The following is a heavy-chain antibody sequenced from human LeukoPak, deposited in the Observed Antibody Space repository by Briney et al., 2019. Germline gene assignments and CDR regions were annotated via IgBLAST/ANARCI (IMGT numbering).Heavy chain of an antibody. V-gene: IGHV3-23*01. J-gene: IGHJ6*04. CDR1: GFTFSNYA. CDR2: ISGSGGST. D-gene: IGHD2-15*01. CDR3: AGYCSGGSCFRAHYYYYYGLDV. Sequence: GGSLRLSCAASGFTFSNYAMSWVRQAPGKGLEWVSGISGSGGSTDYADPVKGRFTISRDNSKNTLYLQMNSLRAEDTAVYYCAGYCSGGSCFRAHYYYYYGLDVWGKGTTVTVSS.